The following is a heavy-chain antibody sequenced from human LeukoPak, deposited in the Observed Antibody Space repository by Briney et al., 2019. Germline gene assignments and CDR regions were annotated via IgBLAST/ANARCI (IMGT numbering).Heavy chain of an antibody. CDR2: IKGDGSAK. D-gene: IGHD5-12*01. V-gene: IGHV3-7*01. J-gene: IGHJ4*02. Sequence: GGSLRLSCAASGFAFSDSWMTWIRQAPGKGLEWVAFIKGDGSAKKYVDSVKGRFTISRDNAKNSLYLQMNSLRAEDTAVYYCARAVTTISHWGQGTLVTVSS. CDR1: GFAFSDSW. CDR3: ARAVTTISH.